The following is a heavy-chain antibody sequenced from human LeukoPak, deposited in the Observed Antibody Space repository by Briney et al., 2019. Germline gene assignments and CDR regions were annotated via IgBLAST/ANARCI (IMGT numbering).Heavy chain of an antibody. CDR1: GFTFSSYE. Sequence: GGSLRLSCAASGFTFSSYEMNWVRQAPGKGLEWVSYISSSSSTIYYADSVKGRFTISRDNAKNSLYLQMNSLRAEDTAVYYCARDSYDIMGSLDYWGQGTLVTVSS. D-gene: IGHD3-22*01. V-gene: IGHV3-48*01. CDR2: ISSSSSTI. CDR3: ARDSYDIMGSLDY. J-gene: IGHJ4*02.